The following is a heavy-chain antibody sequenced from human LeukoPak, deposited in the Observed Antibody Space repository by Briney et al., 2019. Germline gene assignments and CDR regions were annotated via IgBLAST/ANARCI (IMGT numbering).Heavy chain of an antibody. J-gene: IGHJ5*02. D-gene: IGHD6-19*01. CDR3: ANGYSSGWHSDGVWFDP. V-gene: IGHV1-69*06. CDR2: IIPIFGTA. CDR1: GGTFSSYA. Sequence: GASVKVSCKASGGTFSSYAISWVRQAPGQGLEWMGGIIPIFGTANYAQKFQGRVTITADKSTSTAYMELSSLRSEDTAVYYCANGYSSGWHSDGVWFDPWGQGTLVTVSS.